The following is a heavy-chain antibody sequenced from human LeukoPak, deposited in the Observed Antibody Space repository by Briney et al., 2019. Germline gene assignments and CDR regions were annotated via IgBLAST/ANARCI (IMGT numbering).Heavy chain of an antibody. CDR3: AKGGPQFFDY. CDR2: ISGSGGRS. CDR1: GFTFSDYA. D-gene: IGHD5-24*01. V-gene: IGHV3-23*01. J-gene: IGHJ4*02. Sequence: GGSLRLSCVVSGFTFSDYAMSWVRQAPGKGLEWVSTISGSGGRSYSEDPVKGRFTISRDNSRNTLYLQMNSLRVEDTAIYYCAKGGPQFFDYWGQGTLVTVSS.